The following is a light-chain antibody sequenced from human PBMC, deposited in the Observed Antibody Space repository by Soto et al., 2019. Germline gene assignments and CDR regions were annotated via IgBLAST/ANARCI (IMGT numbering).Light chain of an antibody. CDR1: SSDVGGYNF. Sequence: QSALTQPPSASGSPGQSVTISCTGTSSDVGGYNFVSWYQQHPGKVPKPMIYEVSKRPSGVPDRFSGSKSGNTASLTVSGLQAEDEADYYCCSFGGGNQVLFGGGTKLTVL. V-gene: IGLV2-8*01. CDR3: CSFGGGNQVL. J-gene: IGLJ3*02. CDR2: EVS.